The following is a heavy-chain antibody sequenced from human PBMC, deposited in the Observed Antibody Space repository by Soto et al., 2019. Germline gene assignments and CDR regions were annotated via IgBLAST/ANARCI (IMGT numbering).Heavy chain of an antibody. Sequence: QVQLVQSGAEVKKPGASVKVSCTASGNTFTRHYMHWVRQAPGQGLEWMSMINPSGGTTTYAQRFQSRVTMNRDTSTSTVYMELSSLRSEDTAVYYCARDSRALVWFGELYPCGMDVWGQGTTVTVSS. CDR2: INPSGGTT. V-gene: IGHV1-46*01. CDR1: GNTFTRHY. J-gene: IGHJ6*02. CDR3: ARDSRALVWFGELYPCGMDV. D-gene: IGHD3-10*01.